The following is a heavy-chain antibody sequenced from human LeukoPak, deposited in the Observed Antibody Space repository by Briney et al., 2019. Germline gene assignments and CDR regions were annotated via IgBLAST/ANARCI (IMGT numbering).Heavy chain of an antibody. D-gene: IGHD3-3*01. CDR2: IYYSGST. Sequence: SETLSLTCTVSGGSIGSYYWSWIRQPPGKGLEWIGYIYYSGSTNYNPSLKSRVTISVDTSKNQFSLKLSSVTAADTAVYYCARDVRQTNTIFGVASLNWFDPWGQGTLVTVSS. CDR1: GGSIGSYY. J-gene: IGHJ5*02. CDR3: ARDVRQTNTIFGVASLNWFDP. V-gene: IGHV4-59*01.